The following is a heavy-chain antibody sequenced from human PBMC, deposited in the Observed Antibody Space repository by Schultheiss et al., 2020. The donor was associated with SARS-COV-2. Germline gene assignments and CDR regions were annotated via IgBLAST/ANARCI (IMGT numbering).Heavy chain of an antibody. CDR2: IIPSLGPA. CDR1: GGTFDSLA. V-gene: IGHV1-69*10. CDR3: ARDGVVYNTYDFDY. J-gene: IGHJ4*02. D-gene: IGHD4-11*01. Sequence: SVKVSCKASGGTFDSLAIAWVRQAPGQGLEWMGGIIPSLGPATYAQKFQGRVTITRDTSASTAYMELSSLISEDTAVYYCARDGVVYNTYDFDYWGQGTLVTVSS.